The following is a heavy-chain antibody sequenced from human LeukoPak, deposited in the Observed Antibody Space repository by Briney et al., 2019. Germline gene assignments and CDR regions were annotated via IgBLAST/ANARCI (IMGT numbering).Heavy chain of an antibody. CDR2: ISSSGSTI. D-gene: IGHD3-22*01. CDR1: GFTFSSYE. CDR3: ARVKKGYYDSSGGYYYYYYGMDV. V-gene: IGHV3-48*03. J-gene: IGHJ6*02. Sequence: GGSLRLSCAASGFTFSSYEMNWVRQAPGKGLEWVSYISSSGSTIYYADSVKGRFTISRDNAKNSLYLQMNSLRAEDTAVYYCARVKKGYYDSSGGYYYYYYGMDVRGQGTTVTVSS.